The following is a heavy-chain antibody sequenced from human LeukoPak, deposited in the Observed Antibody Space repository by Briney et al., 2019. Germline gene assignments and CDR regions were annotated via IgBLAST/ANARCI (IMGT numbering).Heavy chain of an antibody. J-gene: IGHJ4*02. Sequence: SETLSLTCTVFGGSISSGGYYWSWIRQHPGKGLEWIGYIYYSGSTYYNPSLKSRVTISVDTSKNQFSLKLSSVTAADTAVYYCARVGYYDSSGYWLGFDYWGQGTLVTVSS. CDR2: IYYSGST. D-gene: IGHD3-22*01. V-gene: IGHV4-31*03. CDR1: GGSISSGGYY. CDR3: ARVGYYDSSGYWLGFDY.